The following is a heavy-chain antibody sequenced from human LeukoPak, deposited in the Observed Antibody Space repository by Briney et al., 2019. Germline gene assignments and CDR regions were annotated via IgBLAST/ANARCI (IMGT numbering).Heavy chain of an antibody. J-gene: IGHJ4*02. V-gene: IGHV3-7*03. CDR3: ASGPRYCRSNICYEDY. CDR2: IKEDGSQK. CDR1: GFTFSSYW. Sequence: GGSLRLSCGASGFTFSSYWMSWVRQAPGKGLEWVANIKEDGSQKYYVDSVKGRFTISRDNAKNSLYLQMDRLGAENTAVYYCASGPRYCRSNICYEDYWGQGTLVTVSS. D-gene: IGHD2-2*01.